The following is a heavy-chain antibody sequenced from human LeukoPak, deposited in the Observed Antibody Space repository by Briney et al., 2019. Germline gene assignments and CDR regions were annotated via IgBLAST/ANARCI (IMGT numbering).Heavy chain of an antibody. D-gene: IGHD1-1*01. CDR2: INQDASSI. CDR1: GFTFSSYW. CDR3: ARTGYIDEGFDY. V-gene: IGHV3-7*04. Sequence: GGSLRLSCAASGFTFSSYWMSWARQAPDKGLEWVANINQDASSINYAGSVKGRFTISRDNAKKSLYLQMNSLRAEDTAVYYCARTGYIDEGFDYWGQGTLVTVTS. J-gene: IGHJ4*02.